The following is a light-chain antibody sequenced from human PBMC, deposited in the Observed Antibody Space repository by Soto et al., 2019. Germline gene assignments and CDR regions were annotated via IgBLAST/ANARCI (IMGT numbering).Light chain of an antibody. Sequence: DIQMTQSPSSVSASVGDRVTFTCRASQGIGTWLAWYQQKPGRAPKLLIYAASSLQSGVPSRFSGSGAGTEFTLTISSLQPEDFATYYCQQAHSFPRTFGQGTKLEVK. CDR1: QGIGTW. CDR2: AAS. J-gene: IGKJ2*01. V-gene: IGKV1-12*01. CDR3: QQAHSFPRT.